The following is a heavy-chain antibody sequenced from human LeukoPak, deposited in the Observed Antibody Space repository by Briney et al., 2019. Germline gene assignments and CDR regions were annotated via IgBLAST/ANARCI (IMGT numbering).Heavy chain of an antibody. V-gene: IGHV4-39*07. J-gene: IGHJ4*02. CDR1: GGSISSSSYY. Sequence: PSETLSLTCTVSGGSISSSSYYWGWIRQPPGKGLEWIGSIYYSGSTYYNPSLKSRVTISVDTSKNQFSLKLSSVTAADTAVYYCARARHPRGITMVRGVYYFDYWGQGTLVTVSS. D-gene: IGHD3-10*01. CDR2: IYYSGST. CDR3: ARARHPRGITMVRGVYYFDY.